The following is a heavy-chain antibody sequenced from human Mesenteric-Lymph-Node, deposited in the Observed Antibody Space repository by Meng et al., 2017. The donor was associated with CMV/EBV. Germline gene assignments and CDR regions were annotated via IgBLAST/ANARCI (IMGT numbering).Heavy chain of an antibody. CDR2: IYNSGGT. D-gene: IGHD4-23*01. Sequence: ESLKISCSVSGGSISVHYWSWIRQPPGKGLEWLGYIYNSGGTNYNPSLKSRVTISVDRAKNQFSLKLTSGTAADTAVYYCARGGGNFDFDYWSQGTLVTVSS. CDR1: GGSISVHY. V-gene: IGHV4-59*11. J-gene: IGHJ4*02. CDR3: ARGGGNFDFDY.